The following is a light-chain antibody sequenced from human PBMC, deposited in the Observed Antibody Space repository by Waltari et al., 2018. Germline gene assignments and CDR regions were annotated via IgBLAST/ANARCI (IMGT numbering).Light chain of an antibody. CDR3: QKYGTLPAT. V-gene: IGKV3-20*01. CDR2: DAS. Sequence: EIVLTQSPGTLSLSPGERATLSCRASQSVSKYLAWYQQKPGQAPRLLIYDASTRATGIPERFSGSGWGTDFSLTISRLEPEDFAVYYCQKYGTLPATFGQGTKVQMK. J-gene: IGKJ1*01. CDR1: QSVSKY.